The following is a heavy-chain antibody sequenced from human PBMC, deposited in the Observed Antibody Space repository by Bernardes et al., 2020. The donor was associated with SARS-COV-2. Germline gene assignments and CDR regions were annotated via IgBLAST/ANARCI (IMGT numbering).Heavy chain of an antibody. J-gene: IGHJ4*02. Sequence: GGSLRLSCGASGFTFSSYAMAWVRQAPGKGLEWVSAISGSVGTPYYADSVKGRFTISRDNSKNTLYLQMNSLTAEDTAVYYCAKAQTSVAGPNRFDCWGQGTLVTVSS. CDR2: ISGSVGTP. V-gene: IGHV3-23*01. CDR3: AKAQTSVAGPNRFDC. D-gene: IGHD6-19*01. CDR1: GFTFSSYA.